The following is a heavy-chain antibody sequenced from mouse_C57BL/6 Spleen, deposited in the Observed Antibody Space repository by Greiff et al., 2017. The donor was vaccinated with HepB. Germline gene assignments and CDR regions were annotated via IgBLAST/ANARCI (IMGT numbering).Heavy chain of an antibody. CDR2: INPNNGGT. V-gene: IGHV1-26*01. CDR1: GYTFTDYY. CDR3: ARRPLFFYAMDY. D-gene: IGHD1-1*01. Sequence: EVQLQQSGPERVKPGASVKISCKASGYTFTDYYMNWVKQSHGKSLEWIGDINPNNGGTSYNQKFKGKATLTVDKSSSTAYMELRSLTSEDSAVYYCARRPLFFYAMDYWGQGTSVTVSS. J-gene: IGHJ4*01.